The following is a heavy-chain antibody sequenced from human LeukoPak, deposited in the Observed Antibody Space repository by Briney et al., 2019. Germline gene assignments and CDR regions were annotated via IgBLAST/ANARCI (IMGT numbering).Heavy chain of an antibody. D-gene: IGHD6-13*01. CDR1: GFTFSSYG. V-gene: IGHV3-33*01. CDR3: ARGAYAAAAGFDY. J-gene: IGHJ4*02. CDR2: IWSDGSNK. Sequence: GQSLRLSCAASGFTFSSYGMHWVRQAPGKGLEWVAIIWSDGSNKYYADSVKGRFTISRDNSKNTMYLQMNSLRVEDTAVYYCARGAYAAAAGFDYWGQGTLVSVSS.